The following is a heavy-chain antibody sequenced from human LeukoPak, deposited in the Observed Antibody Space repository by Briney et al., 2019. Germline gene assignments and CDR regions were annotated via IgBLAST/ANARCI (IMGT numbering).Heavy chain of an antibody. Sequence: PGGSLRLSCAVSGITLSNYGMSWVRQAPGKGLEWVAGISGSGGGTIYADSVKGRFTISRDNAKNTQYLQMNSLRAEDTAVYFCAKRGVVIRVILVGFHKEAYYFDSWGQGALVTVSS. CDR1: GITLSNYG. CDR2: ISGSGGGT. J-gene: IGHJ4*02. D-gene: IGHD3-22*01. CDR3: AKRGVVIRVILVGFHKEAYYFDS. V-gene: IGHV3-23*01.